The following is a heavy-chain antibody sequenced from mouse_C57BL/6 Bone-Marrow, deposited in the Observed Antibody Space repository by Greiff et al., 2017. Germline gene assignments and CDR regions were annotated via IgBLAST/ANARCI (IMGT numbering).Heavy chain of an antibody. Sequence: VQLQQSGPELVKPGASVKISCKASGYTFTDYYMNWVKQSHGKSLEWIGDINPNNGGTSYNQKFKGKATWTVDKSSSTAYMELRSLTSEDSAVYYCARAGLLFDYWGQGTTLTVSS. J-gene: IGHJ2*01. D-gene: IGHD2-3*01. V-gene: IGHV1-26*01. CDR3: ARAGLLFDY. CDR1: GYTFTDYY. CDR2: INPNNGGT.